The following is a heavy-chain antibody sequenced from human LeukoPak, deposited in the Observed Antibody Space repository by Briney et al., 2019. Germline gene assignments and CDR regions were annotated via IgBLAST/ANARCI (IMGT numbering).Heavy chain of an antibody. J-gene: IGHJ4*02. V-gene: IGHV3-15*01. D-gene: IGHD4-17*01. CDR1: GFTFSNAW. Sequence: GGSLRLSCAASGFTFSNAWMSWVRQAPGKGLEWVGRIKSKTDGGTTDYAAPVKGRFTISRDDSKNTLYLQINSLKTEDTAVYYCTTLLYGEWESVGETSNLGQGTLVTVSP. CDR3: TTLLYGEWESVGETSN. CDR2: IKSKTDGGTT.